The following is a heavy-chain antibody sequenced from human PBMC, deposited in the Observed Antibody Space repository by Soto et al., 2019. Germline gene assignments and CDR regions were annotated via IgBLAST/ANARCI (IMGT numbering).Heavy chain of an antibody. Sequence: GGSLRLSCAASGFTFSSYGMHWVRQAPGKGLEWVAVIWYDGSNKYYADSVKGRFTISRDNSKNTLYLQMNSLRAEDTAVYYCARRSRDYDSFYYYYMDVWGKGTTVTVSS. CDR1: GFTFSSYG. J-gene: IGHJ6*03. CDR2: IWYDGSNK. CDR3: ARRSRDYDSFYYYYMDV. D-gene: IGHD4-17*01. V-gene: IGHV3-33*01.